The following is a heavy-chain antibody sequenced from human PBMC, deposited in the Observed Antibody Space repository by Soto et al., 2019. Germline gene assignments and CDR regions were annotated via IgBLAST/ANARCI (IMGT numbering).Heavy chain of an antibody. CDR2: LNSDGSSG. CDR1: GFTFNDYW. V-gene: IGHV3-74*01. Sequence: EVQLVESGGGLVQPGGSLRLSCVASGFTFNDYWMNWVRQAPGKGLVWVSRLNSDGSSGYYGDSMKGRFTISRDNAKNTLYLQINSLRDEDTAVYYCARGLKYKYGMDVWGQGTTVTVSS. J-gene: IGHJ6*02. D-gene: IGHD1-20*01. CDR3: ARGLKYKYGMDV.